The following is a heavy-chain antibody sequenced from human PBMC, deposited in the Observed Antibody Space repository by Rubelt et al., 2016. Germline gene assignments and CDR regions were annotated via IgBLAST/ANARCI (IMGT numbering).Heavy chain of an antibody. J-gene: IGHJ3*02. CDR2: INPSGGT. CDR1: GYTFTSYY. V-gene: IGHV1-2*04. D-gene: IGHD6-13*01. Sequence: QVQLVQSGAEVKKPGASVKVSCKASGYTFTSYYMHWVRQAPGQGLEWMGIINPSGGTNYARKFQGLGTMTRDTSISPAYMELSRLRSDDTAVYYCARGSWFRGAFDIWGQGTMVTVSS. CDR3: ARGSWFRGAFDI.